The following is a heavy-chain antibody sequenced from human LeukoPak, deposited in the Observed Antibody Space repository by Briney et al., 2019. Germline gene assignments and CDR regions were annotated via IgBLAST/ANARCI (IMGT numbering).Heavy chain of an antibody. D-gene: IGHD6-6*01. Sequence: PSETLSLTCAVSGYSISSGYYWGWIRQPPGKGLEWIGSIYHSGSTYYNPSLKSRVTISVDTSKNQFSLKLSSVTAADTAVYYCARHGPYSSSSRFDYWGQGTLVTVSS. CDR3: ARHGPYSSSSRFDY. V-gene: IGHV4-38-2*01. CDR1: GYSISSGYY. J-gene: IGHJ4*02. CDR2: IYHSGST.